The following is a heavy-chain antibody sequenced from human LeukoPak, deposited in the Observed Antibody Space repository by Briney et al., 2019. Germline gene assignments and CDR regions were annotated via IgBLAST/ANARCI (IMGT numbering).Heavy chain of an antibody. CDR1: GYTLTELS. CDR2: FDPEDGET. J-gene: IGHJ4*02. D-gene: IGHD6-19*01. Sequence: GASVKVSCKVSGYTLTELSMHWVRQAPGKGLEWMGGFDPEDGETIYAQKFQGRVTMTEDTSTDTAYMELSSLRSEDTAVYYCATGPGYSSGWGGVDYWGQGTLVTVSS. V-gene: IGHV1-24*01. CDR3: ATGPGYSSGWGGVDY.